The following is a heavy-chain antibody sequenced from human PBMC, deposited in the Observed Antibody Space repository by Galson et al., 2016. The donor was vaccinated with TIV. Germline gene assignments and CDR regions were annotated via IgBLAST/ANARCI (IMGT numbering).Heavy chain of an antibody. CDR2: ISPKSFNV. V-gene: IGHV1-8*02. CDR1: GYTFTSYY. D-gene: IGHD3-3*01. CDR3: ARSRLGRAVNLFGVVVVAGWFDP. Sequence: SVKVSCTASGYTFTSYYMHWVRQAPGKGLEWIGRISPKSFNVSSAQTFQGRLTMTRDTSISTAYMELSSLTSEDTAVYYCARSRLGRAVNLFGVVVVAGWFDPWGQGTLVSVSS. J-gene: IGHJ5*02.